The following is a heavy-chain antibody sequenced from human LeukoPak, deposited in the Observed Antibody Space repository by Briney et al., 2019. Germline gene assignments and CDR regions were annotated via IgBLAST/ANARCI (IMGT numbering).Heavy chain of an antibody. CDR2: IKSKTDGGTT. D-gene: IGHD3-22*01. CDR3: TTYPPYYDSSGYYYDFDY. Sequence: GGSLRLSCAASGFTFSNAWMSWVRQAPGKGLEWVGRIKSKTDGGTTDYAAPVKGRFTISRDDSKNTLYLQMNSLKTEVTAVYYCTTYPPYYDSSGYYYDFDYWGQGTLVTVSS. CDR1: GFTFSNAW. J-gene: IGHJ4*02. V-gene: IGHV3-15*01.